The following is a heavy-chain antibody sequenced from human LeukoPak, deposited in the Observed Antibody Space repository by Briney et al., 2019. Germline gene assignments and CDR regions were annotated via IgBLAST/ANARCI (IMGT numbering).Heavy chain of an antibody. CDR2: IYPGDSDT. V-gene: IGHV5-51*01. Sequence: GESLKISCKGSGYSFTSYWIGWVRQMPGKGLEWMGIIYPGDSDTRYSPSSQGQVTLSADKSISTAYLQWSSLKASDAAMYCGARLSTRVRGGEDWFDPWGQGTLVTVSS. J-gene: IGHJ5*02. D-gene: IGHD3-10*01. CDR1: GYSFTSYW. CDR3: ARLSTRVRGGEDWFDP.